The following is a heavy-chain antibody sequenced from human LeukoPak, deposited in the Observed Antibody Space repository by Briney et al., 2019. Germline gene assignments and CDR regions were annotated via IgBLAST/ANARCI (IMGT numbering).Heavy chain of an antibody. Sequence: PGGSLRLSCAASGFTFSSYEMNWVRQAPGKGLEWVSYISSSGSTIYYADSVKGRFTISRDNAKNSLYLQMNSLRAEDMALYYCAKDLSSSWYDGEGFDYWGQGTLVTVSS. J-gene: IGHJ4*02. CDR1: GFTFSSYE. V-gene: IGHV3-48*03. CDR2: ISSSGSTI. D-gene: IGHD6-13*01. CDR3: AKDLSSSWYDGEGFDY.